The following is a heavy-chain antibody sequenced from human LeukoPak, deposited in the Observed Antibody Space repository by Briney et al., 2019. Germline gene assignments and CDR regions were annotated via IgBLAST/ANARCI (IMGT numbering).Heavy chain of an antibody. Sequence: GGSLRLSCAASGFTFSNFWMSWVRQAPGKGLEWVANIRQDGNEKYYLDSVKGRFTISRDNAKNSLYLQMNSPRAEDTAVYYCANYYYDSTSYPYWGQGTLVTVSS. CDR1: GFTFSNFW. D-gene: IGHD3-22*01. CDR2: IRQDGNEK. J-gene: IGHJ4*02. V-gene: IGHV3-7*01. CDR3: ANYYYDSTSYPY.